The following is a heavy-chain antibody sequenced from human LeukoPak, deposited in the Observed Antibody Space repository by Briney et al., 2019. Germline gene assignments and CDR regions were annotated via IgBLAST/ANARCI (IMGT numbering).Heavy chain of an antibody. D-gene: IGHD6-13*01. Sequence: ASVKVSCKASGYSFTDYFMRWVRQAPGQGLEWMGWINPNSGERNYAQKYQGRVTLTRDTSISTAYMELSSLISDDTAVYYCASSLISTAGTSFDSWGQGTLVTVSS. V-gene: IGHV1-2*02. CDR3: ASSLISTAGTSFDS. J-gene: IGHJ4*02. CDR2: INPNSGER. CDR1: GYSFTDYF.